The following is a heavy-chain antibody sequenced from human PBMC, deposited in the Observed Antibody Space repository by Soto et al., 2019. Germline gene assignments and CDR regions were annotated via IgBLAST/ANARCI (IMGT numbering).Heavy chain of an antibody. CDR3: ARGAQGGYYLDV. V-gene: IGHV3-74*01. Sequence: EVQLVESGGGSVHPGESLRLSCAASGFPFSRYWIHWVRQAPGKGLVWVSRVKYDGTITNYADSLRGRLTISRDNAKNTVYLHMNSLRVEDTAVYYCARGAQGGYYLDVWGKGTTVTVSS. D-gene: IGHD6-13*01. CDR1: GFPFSRYW. J-gene: IGHJ6*03. CDR2: VKYDGTIT.